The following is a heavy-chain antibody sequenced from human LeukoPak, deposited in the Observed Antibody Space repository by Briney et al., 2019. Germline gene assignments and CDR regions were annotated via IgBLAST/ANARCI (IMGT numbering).Heavy chain of an antibody. V-gene: IGHV4-39*01. J-gene: IGHJ3*02. CDR1: GDSISSSSNY. Sequence: SETLSLTCTVSGDSISSSSNYWAWIRQPPGKGLEWIGSIYYSGSTLYNPSLTSRVTISVDTSKNQFSLRLNSVTAADTAVYYCARQLGAYSYPFDIWGQGTKVTVSS. D-gene: IGHD3-16*01. CDR3: ARQLGAYSYPFDI. CDR2: IYYSGST.